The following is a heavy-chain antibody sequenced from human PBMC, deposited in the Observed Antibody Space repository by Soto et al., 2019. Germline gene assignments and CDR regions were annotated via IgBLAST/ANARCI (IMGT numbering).Heavy chain of an antibody. V-gene: IGHV3-23*01. J-gene: IGHJ3*02. CDR3: ARHLQYYDILSVYHSAFDI. Sequence: EVQLLESGGGLVQPGGSLRLSCAASGFTFSSYAMSWVRQAPGKGLEWVSAISGSGGSTYYADSVKGRFTISRDNSKNTLYLHMNSLRAEETAVYYCARHLQYYDILSVYHSAFDIWRQGTMVTVSS. CDR1: GFTFSSYA. CDR2: ISGSGGST. D-gene: IGHD3-9*01.